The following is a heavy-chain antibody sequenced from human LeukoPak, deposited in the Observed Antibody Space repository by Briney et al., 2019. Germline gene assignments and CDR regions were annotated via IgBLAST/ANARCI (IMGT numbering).Heavy chain of an antibody. CDR2: ISSSGSTI. CDR3: ARDHWENRIAAAGTCFDY. J-gene: IGHJ4*02. Sequence: GGSLRLSCAASGFTFSDYYMSWIRQAPGKGLEWVSYISSSGSTIYYADSVKDRFTISRDNAKNSLYLQMNSLRAEDTAVYYCARDHWENRIAAAGTCFDYWGQGTLVTVSS. D-gene: IGHD6-13*01. CDR1: GFTFSDYY. V-gene: IGHV3-11*01.